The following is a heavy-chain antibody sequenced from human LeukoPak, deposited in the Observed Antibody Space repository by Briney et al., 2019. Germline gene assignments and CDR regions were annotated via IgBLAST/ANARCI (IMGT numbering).Heavy chain of an antibody. CDR3: ARDNYYYYMDV. CDR1: GFTFSSYA. CDR2: ISGSGGRT. J-gene: IGHJ6*03. V-gene: IGHV3-23*01. Sequence: PGGSLRLSCAASGFTFSSYAMSWVRQAPGKGLEWVSGISGSGGRTYYADSVKGRFTTSRDNSKNTLYLQMNSLRAEDTAVYYCARDNYYYYMDVWGKGTTVTISS.